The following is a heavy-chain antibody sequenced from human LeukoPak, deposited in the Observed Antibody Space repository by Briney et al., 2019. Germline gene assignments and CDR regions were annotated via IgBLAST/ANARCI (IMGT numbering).Heavy chain of an antibody. CDR1: GFTFSSYA. CDR3: ATDPAYCGGDCGSSAY. CDR2: ISSDGGTT. Sequence: GGSLRLSCAASGFTFSSYAMHWVRQAPGKGLEYVSAISSDGGTTYYANSVKGRFTISRDNSKNTLCLQMGSLSAEDMAVYYCATDPAYCGGDCGSSAYWGQGTLVTVSS. V-gene: IGHV3-64*01. D-gene: IGHD2-21*02. J-gene: IGHJ4*02.